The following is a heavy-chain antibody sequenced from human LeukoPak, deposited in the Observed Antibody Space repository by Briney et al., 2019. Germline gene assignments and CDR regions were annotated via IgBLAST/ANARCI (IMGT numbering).Heavy chain of an antibody. CDR1: GFPFSSYS. CDR2: ISSSSSYI. J-gene: IGHJ5*02. CDR3: ARDIPLSGYSYGFHWFDP. D-gene: IGHD5-18*01. Sequence: SGGSLRLSCAASGFPFSSYSMNWVRQAPGKGLEWVSSISSSSSYIYYADSVKGRFTISRDNAKNSLYLQMNSLRAEDTAVHHCARDIPLSGYSYGFHWFDPWGQGTLVTVSS. V-gene: IGHV3-21*01.